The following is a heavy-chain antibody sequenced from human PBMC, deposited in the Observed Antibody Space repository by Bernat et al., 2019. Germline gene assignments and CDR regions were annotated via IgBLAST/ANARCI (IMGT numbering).Heavy chain of an antibody. J-gene: IGHJ6*02. Sequence: VQLVESGGGVVQPGRSLRLSCVASGFTFSDYSLHWVRQAPGKGLEWVAVVSYDGRNKYYADSVQARFIISRDDSENTLYLQMDSLKSEDTAVDYCARDGAALYYYHGMDVWGRGTTVTVSS. CDR3: ARDGAALYYYHGMDV. CDR2: VSYDGRNK. D-gene: IGHD6-25*01. V-gene: IGHV3-30*04. CDR1: GFTFSDYS.